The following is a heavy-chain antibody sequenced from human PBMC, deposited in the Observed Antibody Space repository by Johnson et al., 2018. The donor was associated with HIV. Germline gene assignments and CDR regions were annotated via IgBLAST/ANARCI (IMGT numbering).Heavy chain of an antibody. J-gene: IGHJ3*02. CDR2: ISSRDSTI. V-gene: IGHV3-48*04. CDR1: GFTFSSYG. D-gene: IGHD3/OR15-3a*01. Sequence: VQLVESGGGVVQPGRSLRLSCAASGFTFSSYGMHWVRQAPGKGLEWVSYISSRDSTIYYADSVKGRFTISRDNAKTSLYLQMNSLRAEDTAVYYCARYFGLGSPSFVIWGQGTMVTVSS. CDR3: ARYFGLGSPSFVI.